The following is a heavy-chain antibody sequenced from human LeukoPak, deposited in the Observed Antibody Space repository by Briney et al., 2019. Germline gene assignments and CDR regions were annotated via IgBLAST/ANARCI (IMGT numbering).Heavy chain of an antibody. J-gene: IGHJ4*02. V-gene: IGHV4-59*01. Sequence: SETLSLTCTGSGGSISSYYGSWIRQAPGKGLEWIGYMYYSGSSNYKPSRKRRVTISVDTSKTQFSLKLSSVTAADTAVYYCARARYSYGSNFDYWGQGTLVTVSS. CDR2: MYYSGSS. D-gene: IGHD5-18*01. CDR1: GGSISSYY. CDR3: ARARYSYGSNFDY.